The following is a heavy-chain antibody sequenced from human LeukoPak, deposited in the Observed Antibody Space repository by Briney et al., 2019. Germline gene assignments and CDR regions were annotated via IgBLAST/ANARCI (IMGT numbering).Heavy chain of an antibody. CDR2: IVASGDST. CDR1: GFTVSSNY. J-gene: IGHJ4*02. Sequence: GGSLRLSCAASGFTVSSNYMSWVRQAPGKGLEWVSAIVASGDSTFFADSVKGRFTISRDNSKNTLYLQMNSLRAEDTALYYCAKGSFGSGSYSFDYWGQGTLVTVSS. CDR3: AKGSFGSGSYSFDY. V-gene: IGHV3-23*01. D-gene: IGHD1-26*01.